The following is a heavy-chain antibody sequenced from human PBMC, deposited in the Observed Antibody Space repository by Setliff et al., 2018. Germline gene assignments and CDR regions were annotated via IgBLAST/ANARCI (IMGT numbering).Heavy chain of an antibody. V-gene: IGHV4-38-2*01. Sequence: PSETLSLTCAVSGYSIRSGNYWGWIRQPPGKGLEWIGSIFQSGSTYYSPSLKSRVTISVDTSKNQFSLKLSSVTAADTAVYYCARTDDYYNFYAYWGQGTLVTVSS. CDR1: GYSIRSGNY. CDR2: IFQSGST. J-gene: IGHJ4*02. CDR3: ARTDDYYNFYAY. D-gene: IGHD3-3*01.